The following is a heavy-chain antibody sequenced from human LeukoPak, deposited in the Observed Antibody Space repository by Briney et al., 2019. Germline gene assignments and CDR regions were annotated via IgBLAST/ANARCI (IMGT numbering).Heavy chain of an antibody. D-gene: IGHD3-10*01. CDR2: IWYDGSNK. J-gene: IGHJ3*02. CDR1: GFTFSSYG. Sequence: GGSLRLSCAASGFTFSSYGMHWVRQAPGKGLEWVAVIWYDGSNKYYADSVKGRFTISRDNSKNTLYLQMNSLRAEDTAVYYCARVYMVRGVIASAFDIWGQGTMVTVSS. V-gene: IGHV3-33*01. CDR3: ARVYMVRGVIASAFDI.